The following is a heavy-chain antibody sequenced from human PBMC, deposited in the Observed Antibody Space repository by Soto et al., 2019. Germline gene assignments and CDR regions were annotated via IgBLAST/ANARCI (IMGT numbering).Heavy chain of an antibody. Sequence: ESGPTLVNPTQTLTLTCTFSGFSLTTSGVGVGWIRQPPGKALEWLALIYWNDEKRYSPSLKSRLTIIKDTTKNQVVLTMTNMDPVDTATYYCAHRRGGYCSVITCYAPYYYYGVDVWGQGTTVPVS. D-gene: IGHD2-2*01. J-gene: IGHJ6*02. V-gene: IGHV2-5*01. CDR2: IYWNDEK. CDR1: GFSLTTSGVG. CDR3: AHRRGGYCSVITCYAPYYYYGVDV.